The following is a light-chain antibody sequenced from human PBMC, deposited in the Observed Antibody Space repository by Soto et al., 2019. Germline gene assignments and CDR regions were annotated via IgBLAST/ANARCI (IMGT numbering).Light chain of an antibody. CDR1: QSLLYSNGYNY. CDR2: LGS. V-gene: IGKV2-28*01. J-gene: IGKJ2*01. CDR3: MQALQTPYT. Sequence: DIVMTQSPLSLPVTPGEPASISCRSSQSLLYSNGYNYLDWYLQKPGQSPQLLIYLGSNRASGVPDRFSGSGSGKDFTLKISRVEAEDVGVYYCMQALQTPYTFGQGTKLEIK.